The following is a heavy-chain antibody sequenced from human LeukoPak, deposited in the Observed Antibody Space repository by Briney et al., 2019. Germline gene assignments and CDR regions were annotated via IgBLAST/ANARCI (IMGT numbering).Heavy chain of an antibody. D-gene: IGHD2-2*01. CDR3: AREYCTSTSCQFYYFDF. J-gene: IGHJ4*02. CDR1: GYTFTSYD. Sequence: ASVKVSCKASGYTFTSYDINWMRQATGQGLEWMGWMSPNSGNTGYAQKFQGRVTMTRDTSISTAYMELSRLSSDDTAVFYCAREYCTSTSCQFYYFDFWGQGTLVTVSS. V-gene: IGHV1-8*01. CDR2: MSPNSGNT.